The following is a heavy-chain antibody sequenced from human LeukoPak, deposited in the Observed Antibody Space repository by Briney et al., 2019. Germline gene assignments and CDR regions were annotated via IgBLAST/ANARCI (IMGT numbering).Heavy chain of an antibody. CDR2: IYYSGRT. V-gene: IGHV4-39*01. CDR3: ARLGVATPFDY. CDR1: GGSTSISSYY. D-gene: IGHD5-12*01. J-gene: IGHJ4*02. Sequence: SETLSLTCTVSGGSTSISSYYWGWIRQPPGKGLEWIGSIYYSGRTYFNPSLKSRVTISGDTSKNQFSLKLSSVTAADTAVYYCARLGVATPFDYWGQGSLVTVSS.